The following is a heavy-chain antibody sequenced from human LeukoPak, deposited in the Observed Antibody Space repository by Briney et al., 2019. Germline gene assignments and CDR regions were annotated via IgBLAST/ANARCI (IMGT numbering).Heavy chain of an antibody. CDR2: INPNSGGT. Sequence: ASVKVSCKASGYTFTGYYMHWVRQAPGQGLEWMGWINPNSGGTNYAQKFQGRVTMTRDTSISTAYMELSRLRSDDTAVYYCAREMIVVVNWFDPWGQGTLVTVSS. V-gene: IGHV1-2*02. D-gene: IGHD3-22*01. J-gene: IGHJ5*02. CDR1: GYTFTGYY. CDR3: AREMIVVVNWFDP.